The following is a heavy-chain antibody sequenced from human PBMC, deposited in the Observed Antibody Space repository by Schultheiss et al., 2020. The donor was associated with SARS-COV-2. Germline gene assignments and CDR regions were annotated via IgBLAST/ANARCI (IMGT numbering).Heavy chain of an antibody. V-gene: IGHV3-13*01. D-gene: IGHD6-6*01. CDR2: IGAAGDT. J-gene: IGHJ4*02. Sequence: GGSLRLSCAASGFTFSSNDMHWVRQGIGKGLEWVSGIGAAGDTFYSDSVKGRFTISRDNAKNSLYLQMNSLRAEDTAVYYCAREPIRTYSSSSKDYWGQGTLVTVSS. CDR1: GFTFSSND. CDR3: AREPIRTYSSSSKDY.